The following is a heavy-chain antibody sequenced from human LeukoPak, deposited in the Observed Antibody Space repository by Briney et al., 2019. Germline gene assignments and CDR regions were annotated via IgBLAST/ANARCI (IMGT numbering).Heavy chain of an antibody. CDR1: GFTFSRYW. D-gene: IGHD6-13*01. Sequence: SGGPLRLSCGASGFTFSRYWMIWVPESPGKGLEGLANIKQDGSKKKYVDSVKGRSTTSRDNAKNSLYLQMNSLRAEDTAVYYCMTASRSSSWPPPTWGQGTLVTVSS. V-gene: IGHV3-7*01. J-gene: IGHJ5*02. CDR2: IKQDGSKK. CDR3: MTASRSSSWPPPT.